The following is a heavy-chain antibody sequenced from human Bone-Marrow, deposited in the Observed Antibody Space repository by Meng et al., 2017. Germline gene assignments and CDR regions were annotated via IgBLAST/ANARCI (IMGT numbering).Heavy chain of an antibody. D-gene: IGHD3-22*01. CDR2: MNPNSCNT. J-gene: IGHJ4*02. CDR1: GYTFTSYD. CDR3: ARFLNYYDSSGYYW. V-gene: IGHV1-8*01. Sequence: EKRGPDGAEVKKPGASDKVSCKASGYTFTSYDINWVRQATGQGIEWMGWMNPNSCNTGYAQKFQGRVTMTRNTSISTAYMELSSLRSEDTAVYYSARFLNYYDSSGYYWWGQGTLVTVSS.